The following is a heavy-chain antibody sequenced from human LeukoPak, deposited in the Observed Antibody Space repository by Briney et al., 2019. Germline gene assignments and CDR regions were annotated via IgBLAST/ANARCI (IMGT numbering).Heavy chain of an antibody. CDR2: IRYDGSNK. Sequence: GGSLRLSCAASGFTFSSYSMHWVRQAPGKGLEWVAFIRYDGSNKYYADSVKGRFTISRDNSKNTLYLQMNSLRAEDTAVYYCAKDRDTMVRGVIITLNYYFDYWGQGTLVTVSS. CDR3: AKDRDTMVRGVIITLNYYFDY. J-gene: IGHJ4*02. D-gene: IGHD3-10*01. V-gene: IGHV3-30*02. CDR1: GFTFSSYS.